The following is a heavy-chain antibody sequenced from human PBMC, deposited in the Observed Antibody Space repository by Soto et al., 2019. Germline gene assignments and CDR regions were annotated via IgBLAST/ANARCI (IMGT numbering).Heavy chain of an antibody. D-gene: IGHD3-10*01. Sequence: DVQLLESGGHLVQPGGSLRLSCADSGCTFSSYAMSWVRQAPGKGLEWVSSVICGGDMTYYSDSVKGRFPISRDHSNNALFLQMNSLRIEDTALYYCARGDRGGSGSPASYYYSGLDVWGQGTTVTVS. CDR3: ARGDRGGSGSPASYYYSGLDV. CDR1: GCTFSSYA. V-gene: IGHV3-23*01. CDR2: VICGGDMT. J-gene: IGHJ6*02.